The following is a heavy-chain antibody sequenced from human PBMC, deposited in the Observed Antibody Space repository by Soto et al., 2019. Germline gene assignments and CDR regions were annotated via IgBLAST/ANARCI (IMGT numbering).Heavy chain of an antibody. CDR3: ARDSGYSSVDSVNHYFDS. V-gene: IGHV3-7*01. D-gene: IGHD5-12*01. CDR1: GFPFSVSW. J-gene: IGHJ4*02. CDR2: IKFDGTNI. Sequence: EVQVVESGGKLVQPGGSLRLSCVASGFPFSVSWMGWGRQAPGEGMEWVAGIKFDGTNIQYADSVKGRFTIYRDNAENSVYLQMKSLRADDTAVYYCARDSGYSSVDSVNHYFDSWGQGTLVTVSS.